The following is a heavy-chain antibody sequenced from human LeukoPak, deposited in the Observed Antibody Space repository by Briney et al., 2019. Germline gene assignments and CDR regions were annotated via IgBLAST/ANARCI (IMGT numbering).Heavy chain of an antibody. CDR1: GDSISSSSSY. CDR3: ARGQKYRNGYTVTELGSGYFDY. CDR2: IYYSGRT. Sequence: SETLSLTCTVSGDSISSSSSYWSWIRQPPGKGLEWIGYIYYSGRTNYNPSLKSRVTISVDTSKNQFSLTLSSVTAADTAVYYCARGQKYRNGYTVTELGSGYFDYWGQGTLVTVSS. V-gene: IGHV4-61*01. D-gene: IGHD5-18*01. J-gene: IGHJ4*02.